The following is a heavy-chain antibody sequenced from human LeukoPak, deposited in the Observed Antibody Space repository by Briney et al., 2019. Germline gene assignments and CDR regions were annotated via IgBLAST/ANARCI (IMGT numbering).Heavy chain of an antibody. D-gene: IGHD4-17*01. CDR1: GFTVSSNY. CDR2: ISSSSSYI. J-gene: IGHJ4*02. V-gene: IGHV3-21*01. CDR3: ARGDYGDYFDY. Sequence: GGSLRLSCAASGFTVSSNYMSWVRQAPGKGLEWVSSISSSSSYIYYADSVKGRFTISRDNAKNSLYLQMNSLRAEDTAVYYCARGDYGDYFDYWGQGTLATVSS.